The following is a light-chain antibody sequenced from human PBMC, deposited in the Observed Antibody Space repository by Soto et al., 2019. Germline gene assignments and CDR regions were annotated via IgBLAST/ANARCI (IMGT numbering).Light chain of an antibody. V-gene: IGLV2-14*01. J-gene: IGLJ3*02. CDR2: EVR. CDR1: MRDVGAYNL. CDR3: CSYAGSQTWV. Sequence: QSALTQPASVSGSPGQSITISCAGTMRDVGAYNLVSWYQQHPGRAPQLIIYEVRNRPSGISFRFSGSRSGNTASLTISGLQAEDEADYYCCSYAGSQTWVFGGGTKLTVL.